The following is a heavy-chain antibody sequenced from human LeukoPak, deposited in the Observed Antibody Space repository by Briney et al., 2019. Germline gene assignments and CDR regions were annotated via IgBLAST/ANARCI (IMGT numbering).Heavy chain of an antibody. CDR3: AKDGVVVTALSYFDY. CDR2: ISYHGSNM. Sequence: PGGSLRLSCAASGFTFNSYGMHWVRQAPGKGLEWVAFISYHGSNMDYIDSVKGRFTISRDNSKDTLYLQMNSLRAEDTAVYFCAKDGVVVTALSYFDYWGQGTLVTVSS. D-gene: IGHD2-21*02. J-gene: IGHJ4*02. V-gene: IGHV3-30*18. CDR1: GFTFNSYG.